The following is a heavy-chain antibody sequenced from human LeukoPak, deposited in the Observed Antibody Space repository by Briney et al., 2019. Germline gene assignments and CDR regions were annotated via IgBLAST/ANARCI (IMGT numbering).Heavy chain of an antibody. CDR2: IYTSGST. CDR3: ARDGHLGYCSSTSCSNWFDP. CDR1: GGSISSYY. Sequence: SETLSLTCTVSGGSISSYYWSWIRLPAGKGLEWIGRIYTSGSTNYNPSLKSRVTMSVDTSKNQFSLKLSSVTAADTAVYYCARDGHLGYCSSTSCSNWFDPWGQGTLVTVSS. D-gene: IGHD2-2*01. V-gene: IGHV4-4*07. J-gene: IGHJ5*02.